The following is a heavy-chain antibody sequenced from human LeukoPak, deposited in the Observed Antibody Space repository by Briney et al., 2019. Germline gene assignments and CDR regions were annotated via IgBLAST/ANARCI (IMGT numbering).Heavy chain of an antibody. CDR3: ARVPPNCSGGSCLDY. Sequence: PSETLSLTCTVSDGAIAGYSWSWIRQPPGKGLEWIGYIYYSGDTNYNPSLQSRVTVSVDTSKNQFSLKLTSVTAADTAVYYCARVPPNCSGGSCLDYWGQGTLVTVSS. CDR2: IYYSGDT. D-gene: IGHD2-15*01. CDR1: DGAIAGYS. J-gene: IGHJ4*02. V-gene: IGHV4-59*12.